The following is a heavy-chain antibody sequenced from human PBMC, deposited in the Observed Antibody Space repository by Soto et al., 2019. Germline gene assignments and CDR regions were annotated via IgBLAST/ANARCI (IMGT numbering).Heavy chain of an antibody. CDR1: GGSISSGGYY. CDR3: AGSPLFPSYFDY. V-gene: IGHV4-31*03. CDR2: IYYSGST. J-gene: IGHJ4*02. Sequence: SETLSLTCTVSGGSISSGGYYWSWIRQHPGKGLEWIGYIYYSGSTYYNPSLKSRVTISVDTSKSQFSLKLSSLTAADTAVYYCAGSPLFPSYFDYWGQGALVTVSS.